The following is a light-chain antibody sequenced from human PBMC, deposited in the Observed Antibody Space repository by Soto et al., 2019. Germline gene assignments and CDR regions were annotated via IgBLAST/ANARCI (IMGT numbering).Light chain of an antibody. J-gene: IGLJ2*01. Sequence: QSALTQPASVSGSPGQSITISCTGTSSDVGGYNYVSWYQQHPGKAPKLMISEVSNRPSGVSNRFSGSKSGNTASLTISGLQAEDEADYYCSSYTSNSTLLFGGGTQLTVL. CDR1: SSDVGGYNY. CDR3: SSYTSNSTLL. V-gene: IGLV2-14*01. CDR2: EVS.